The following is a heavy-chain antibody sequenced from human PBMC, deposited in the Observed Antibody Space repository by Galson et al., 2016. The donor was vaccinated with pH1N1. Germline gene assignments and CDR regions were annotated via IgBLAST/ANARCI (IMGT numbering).Heavy chain of an antibody. V-gene: IGHV3-48*03. CDR3: ARRGESTTLVRDHFDY. Sequence: SLRLSCAASGFTFSSSEMNWVRQAPGKGLEWVSYISSSGSNIHYADSVRGRITISRDNAKRSLYLQMNSLTAEDTAVYYCARRGESTTLVRDHFDYWGQGTLVTVSS. CDR2: ISSSGSNI. J-gene: IGHJ4*02. D-gene: IGHD2/OR15-2a*01. CDR1: GFTFSSSE.